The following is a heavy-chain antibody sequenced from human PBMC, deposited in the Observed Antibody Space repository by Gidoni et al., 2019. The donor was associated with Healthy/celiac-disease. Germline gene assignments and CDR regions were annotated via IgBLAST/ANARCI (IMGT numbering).Heavy chain of an antibody. V-gene: IGHV3-13*01. J-gene: IGHJ6*02. D-gene: IGHD3-10*01. CDR3: ARDKRKFGPGPGYYGMDV. Sequence: EVQLVESGGGLVQPGGSLRLSCAASGFTFSSYDMHWVRQATGKGLEWVSAIGTAGDTYYPGSVKGRFNISRENAKNSLYLQMNSLRAGDTAVYYCARDKRKFGPGPGYYGMDVWGQGTTVTVSS. CDR2: IGTAGDT. CDR1: GFTFSSYD.